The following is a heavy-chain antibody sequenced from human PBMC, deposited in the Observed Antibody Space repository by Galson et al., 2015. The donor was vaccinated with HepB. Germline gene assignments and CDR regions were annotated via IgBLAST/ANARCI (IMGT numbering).Heavy chain of an antibody. CDR3: ARDGYCTNGVCYSVASGYDWDSV. CDR1: GGTFSSYA. J-gene: IGHJ4*02. Sequence: SVKVSCKASGGTFSSYAISWVRQAPGQGLEWMGGIIPIFGTANYAQKFQGRVTITADESTSTAYMELSSLRSEDTAVYYCARDGYCTNGVCYSVASGYDWDSVWGQGTLVTVSS. CDR2: IIPIFGTA. V-gene: IGHV1-69*13. D-gene: IGHD2-8*01.